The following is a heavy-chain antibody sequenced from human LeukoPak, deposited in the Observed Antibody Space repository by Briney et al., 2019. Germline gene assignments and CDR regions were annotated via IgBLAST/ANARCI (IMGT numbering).Heavy chain of an antibody. CDR1: GFSFSTYS. D-gene: IGHD1-26*01. J-gene: IGHJ4*02. CDR2: IKSKTDGGTT. CDR3: TTRGGSFSIFDY. Sequence: GGSLRLSCAASGFSFSTYSLNWVRQAPGKGLEWVGRIKSKTDGGTTDYAAPVKGRFTISRDDSKNTLYLQMNSLKTEDTAAYYCTTRGGSFSIFDYWGQGTLVTVSS. V-gene: IGHV3-15*01.